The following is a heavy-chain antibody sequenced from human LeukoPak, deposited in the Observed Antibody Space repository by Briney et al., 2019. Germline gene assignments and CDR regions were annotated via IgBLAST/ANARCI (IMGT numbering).Heavy chain of an antibody. Sequence: GASVKVSCKASGGTFSSYAISWVRQAPGQGLEWMGRIIPILGIANCAQKFQDRVTITADKSTSTDYMELSSLGSEETAVYCCAREGGQQLVRYYFDYWGQGTLVTVSS. J-gene: IGHJ4*02. CDR2: IIPILGIA. CDR1: GGTFSSYA. CDR3: AREGGQQLVRYYFDY. D-gene: IGHD6-13*01. V-gene: IGHV1-69*04.